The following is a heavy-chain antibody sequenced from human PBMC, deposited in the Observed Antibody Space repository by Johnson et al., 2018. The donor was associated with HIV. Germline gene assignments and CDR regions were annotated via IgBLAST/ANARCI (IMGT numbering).Heavy chain of an antibody. D-gene: IGHD3-3*01. CDR3: AKDHSVYNFWRPDAFDI. V-gene: IGHV3-11*01. CDR1: GLIFSDNY. J-gene: IGHJ3*02. CDR2: ISYDGSNK. Sequence: HVQLVESGGGLVKPGGSLRLSCAASGLIFSDNYMSWIRQAPGKGLEWVAVISYDGSNKYYADSVKGRFTISRDNAKNSLSLQMTSLRAEDTALYYCAKDHSVYNFWRPDAFDIWGQGTMVTVSS.